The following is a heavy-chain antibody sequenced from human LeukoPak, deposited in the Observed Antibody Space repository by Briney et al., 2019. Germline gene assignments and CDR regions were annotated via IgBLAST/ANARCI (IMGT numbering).Heavy chain of an antibody. Sequence: AGGSLRLSCAASGFTVSSNYMSWLRQAPGKGLEWGSVIYRGDKTYYADSVKGRFTISRDNSRNTLDLQLNSLRAEDTAIYYCARESNTGCHFDYWGQGTLVTVSS. V-gene: IGHV3-53*01. J-gene: IGHJ4*02. CDR1: GFTVSSNY. D-gene: IGHD2-2*01. CDR3: ARESNTGCHFDY. CDR2: IYRGDKT.